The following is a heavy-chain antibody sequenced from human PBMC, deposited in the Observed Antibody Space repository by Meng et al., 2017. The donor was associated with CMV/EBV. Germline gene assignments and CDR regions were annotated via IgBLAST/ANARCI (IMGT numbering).Heavy chain of an antibody. V-gene: IGHV6-1*01. Sequence: SQTLSLTCAISGDSVSSNSAAWNWIRQSPSRGLEWLGRTSYRSKGYNDYAVCVTSRITINPDTSKTQFSVQLNSVTPEDTAVYYCARGRGRPYYYCGMDVWGQGTTVTVSS. CDR2: TSYRSKGYN. CDR3: ARGRGRPYYYCGMDV. J-gene: IGHJ6*02. CDR1: GDSVSSNSAA.